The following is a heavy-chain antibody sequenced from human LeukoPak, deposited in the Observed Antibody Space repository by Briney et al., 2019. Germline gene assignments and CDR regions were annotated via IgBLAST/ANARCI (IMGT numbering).Heavy chain of an antibody. V-gene: IGHV3-48*04. Sequence: GSLSLSCAASGFTFSSYAMSWVHQAPGKGLECISYIRSSSGSTDYEDSVKGRFAISKHTAKNALHLQMNSPRVEDTAVYYCAATVGYTLGYLDFWGQGALVTVAS. CDR1: GFTFSSYA. CDR2: IRSSSGST. J-gene: IGHJ4*02. CDR3: AATVGYTLGYLDF. D-gene: IGHD5-12*01.